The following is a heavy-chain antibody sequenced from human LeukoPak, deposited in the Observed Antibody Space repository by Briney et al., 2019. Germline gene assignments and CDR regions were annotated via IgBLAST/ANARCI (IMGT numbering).Heavy chain of an antibody. CDR1: GGTFSSYA. CDR2: IIPILGIA. J-gene: IGHJ4*02. D-gene: IGHD2-15*01. V-gene: IGHV1-69*04. Sequence: GASVKVSCKASGGTFSSYAISWVRQAPGQGLEWMGRIIPILGIANYAQKFQGRVTITADKSTSTAYMELSSLRSEDTAVYYCARQVVVAAHFDYWGQGTLVTVSS. CDR3: ARQVVVAAHFDY.